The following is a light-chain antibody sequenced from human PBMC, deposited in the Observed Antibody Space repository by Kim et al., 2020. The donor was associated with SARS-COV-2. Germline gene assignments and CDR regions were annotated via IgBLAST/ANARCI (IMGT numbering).Light chain of an antibody. J-gene: IGLJ2*01. V-gene: IGLV1-40*01. CDR2: GVS. CDR3: RSYASSLSGSI. CDR1: RSDIVAGYD. Sequence: QAVTIACTGSRSDIVAGYDVPWYQQLPGTAPKLLIYGVSNRPSGVPDRFSGSKSGTSASLAISGLQAEDEADYYCRSYASSLSGSIFGGGTQLTVL.